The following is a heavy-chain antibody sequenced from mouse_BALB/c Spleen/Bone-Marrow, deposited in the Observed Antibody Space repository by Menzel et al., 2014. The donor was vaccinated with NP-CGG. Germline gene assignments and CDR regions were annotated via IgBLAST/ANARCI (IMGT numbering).Heavy chain of an antibody. D-gene: IGHD2-4*01. CDR2: IDPFNGVT. Sequence: VQLQQSGPELMKPGASVKISCKASGYSFTSYYIHWVKQNHGKSLEWIGYIDPFNGVTIYNQKFKGRATLTADKSSSTACMHLSSLTSEDSAVYYCARRVITTGPGFAYWGQGTLVTVSA. CDR1: GYSFTSYY. V-gene: IGHV1-31*01. J-gene: IGHJ3*01. CDR3: ARRVITTGPGFAY.